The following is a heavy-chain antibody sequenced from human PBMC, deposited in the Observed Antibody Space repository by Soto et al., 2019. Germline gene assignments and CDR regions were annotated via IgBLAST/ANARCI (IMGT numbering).Heavy chain of an antibody. CDR1: GFTFSTCA. Sequence: QVQLVESGGGVVQPGRSLRLSCAASGFTFSTCAMHWVRQAPGKGLEWVAVISYDDSNKYYADSVKGRFIISRDNSKNTLYLQMNTLTAEDSAIDHCARAETPARYFDFLFGTPFDAWGQGTLVTVSS. J-gene: IGHJ5*02. D-gene: IGHD3-9*01. CDR3: ARAETPARYFDFLFGTPFDA. V-gene: IGHV3-30-3*01. CDR2: ISYDDSNK.